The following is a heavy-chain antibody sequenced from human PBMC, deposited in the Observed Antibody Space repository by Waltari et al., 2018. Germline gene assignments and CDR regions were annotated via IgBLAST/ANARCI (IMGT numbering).Heavy chain of an antibody. CDR3: GREWDTAMVRGYFQH. D-gene: IGHD5-18*01. CDR1: GGSISSSSYY. V-gene: IGHV4-39*07. Sequence: QLQLQESGPGLVKPSETLSLTCTVSGGSISSSSYYWGWIRQPPGKGLEWIGSIYYSGSTYSNPSLKSRVTISVDTSKNQFSLKLSSVTAADTAVYYCGREWDTAMVRGYFQHWGQGTLVTVSS. CDR2: IYYSGST. J-gene: IGHJ1*01.